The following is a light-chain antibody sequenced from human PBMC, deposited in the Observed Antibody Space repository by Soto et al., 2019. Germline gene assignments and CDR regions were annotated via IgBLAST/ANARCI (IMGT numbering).Light chain of an antibody. CDR2: EVT. V-gene: IGLV2-14*01. CDR3: SSYTNINTRACV. CDR1: SGGIGSYNR. J-gene: IGLJ1*01. Sequence: QSALPQPASVSGSPGQSITISCTGTSGGIGSYNRVSWYQQHPGKAPKLIIYEVTDRPSGVSNRFSGSKSGNTASLTISGLQAEDEAEYYCSSYTNINTRACVFGTGTKGTVL.